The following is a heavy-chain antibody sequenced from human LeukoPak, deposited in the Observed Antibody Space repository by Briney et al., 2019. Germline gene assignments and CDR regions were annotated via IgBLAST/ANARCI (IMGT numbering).Heavy chain of an antibody. Sequence: ASVKVSCKASGYTFTGYYMHWVRQAPGQGLEWMGWISAYNGNTNYAQKLQGRVTMTTDTSTSTAYMELSSLRSEDTAVYYCARDRYYDSSGYLRGVSIDYWGQGTLVTVSS. D-gene: IGHD3-22*01. CDR2: ISAYNGNT. CDR1: GYTFTGYY. CDR3: ARDRYYDSSGYLRGVSIDY. J-gene: IGHJ4*02. V-gene: IGHV1-18*04.